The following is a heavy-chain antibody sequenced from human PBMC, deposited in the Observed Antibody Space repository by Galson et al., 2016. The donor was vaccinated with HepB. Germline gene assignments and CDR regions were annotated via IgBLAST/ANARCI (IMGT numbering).Heavy chain of an antibody. J-gene: IGHJ6*02. V-gene: IGHV3-53*01. Sequence: SLRLSCAASGFTVSSIYMTWVRQAPGKGLEWVSVIYSGGDTYYADSVKGRFTISRDNSKNTLYLQMNSLRAEDTAVYYCASWPLAAMHYYYGMDVWGQGTTVTVSS. D-gene: IGHD2-2*01. CDR2: IYSGGDT. CDR3: ASWPLAAMHYYYGMDV. CDR1: GFTVSSIY.